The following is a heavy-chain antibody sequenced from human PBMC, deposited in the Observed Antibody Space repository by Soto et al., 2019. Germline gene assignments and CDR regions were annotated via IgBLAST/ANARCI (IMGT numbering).Heavy chain of an antibody. Sequence: QVQLVQSGAEVKKPGASVKVSCKASGYTFTGYYMHWVRQAPGQGLEWMGWINPNSGGTNYAQKFQGWVTMTRDTSISAAYMELSRLRSDDTAVYYCGRGNIVVVVDSRMHGDAFDIWGQGTMVTGFS. V-gene: IGHV1-2*04. CDR1: GYTFTGYY. J-gene: IGHJ3*02. CDR2: INPNSGGT. CDR3: GRGNIVVVVDSRMHGDAFDI. D-gene: IGHD2-15*01.